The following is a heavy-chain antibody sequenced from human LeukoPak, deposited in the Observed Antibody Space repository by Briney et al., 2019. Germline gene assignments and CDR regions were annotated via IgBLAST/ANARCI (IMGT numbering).Heavy chain of an antibody. J-gene: IGHJ3*02. D-gene: IGHD3-16*01. CDR2: IKKDGSEK. CDR1: GFTFSIYW. V-gene: IGHV3-7*03. CDR3: AKRGGWGELSDDAFDI. Sequence: GGSLRLSCAASGFTFSIYWMSWFRQAPGKGLEWVAHIKKDGSEKNYVDSVKGRFTISRDNTKNSVYLQMNSLRAEDTALYYCAKRGGWGELSDDAFDIWGQGTMVTVSS.